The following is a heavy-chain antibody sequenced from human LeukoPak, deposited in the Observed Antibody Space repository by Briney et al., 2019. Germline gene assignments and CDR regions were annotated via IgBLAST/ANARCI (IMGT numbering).Heavy chain of an antibody. CDR2: IYSGGST. J-gene: IGHJ4*02. V-gene: IGHV3-53*01. D-gene: IGHD3-22*01. CDR1: GFTFDDYG. Sequence: GGSLRLSCAASGFTFDDYGMTWVRQAPGKGLEWVSVIYSGGSTYYADSVKGRFTISRDNSKNTLYLQMNSLRAEDTAVYYCAREGYDSSGYSFFDYWGQGTLVTVSS. CDR3: AREGYDSSGYSFFDY.